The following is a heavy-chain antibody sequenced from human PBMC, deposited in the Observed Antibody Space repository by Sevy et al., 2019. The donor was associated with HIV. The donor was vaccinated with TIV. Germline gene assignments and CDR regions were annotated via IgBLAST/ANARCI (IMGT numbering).Heavy chain of an antibody. V-gene: IGHV1-18*01. D-gene: IGHD2-2*01. CDR2: MSPYNGNK. CDR3: ARGSTSWYHY. CDR1: GYTFTTYN. J-gene: IGHJ4*02. Sequence: ASVKVSCKASGYTFTTYNIVWVRQAPGQGLEWLVWMSPYNGNKNYAQRVQGRVTMTTDTFTDTAFLQLRSLEFDDTATYYCARGSTSWYHYWGQGTLVTVSS.